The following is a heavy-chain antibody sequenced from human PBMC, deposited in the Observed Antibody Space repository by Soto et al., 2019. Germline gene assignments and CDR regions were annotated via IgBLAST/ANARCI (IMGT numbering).Heavy chain of an antibody. J-gene: IGHJ3*01. CDR2: ISHDGSRK. CDR1: GFTFSSYG. CDR3: AKHFSRGPSVLRGFDL. D-gene: IGHD3-3*01. Sequence: QVQLVESGGSVVQPGTSLRLSCAASGFTFSSYGIHWVRQAPGKGLEWVALISHDGSRKEYAESQKGRFTISRDNSKNTVYLQMNSLRFEDTAVYFCAKHFSRGPSVLRGFDLWGQGTGVTVSS. V-gene: IGHV3-30*18.